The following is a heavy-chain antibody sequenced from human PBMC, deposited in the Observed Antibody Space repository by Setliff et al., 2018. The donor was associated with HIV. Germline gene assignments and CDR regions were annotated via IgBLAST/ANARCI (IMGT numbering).Heavy chain of an antibody. Sequence: SETLSLTCAVYGGSFSGYYWSWIRQPPGKGLEWIGEINHSGSTNYNPSLKSRATISVDTSKNQFSLKLSSVTAADTAVYYCARVVATTRDAFDIWGQGTMVTVSS. D-gene: IGHD5-12*01. J-gene: IGHJ3*02. CDR3: ARVVATTRDAFDI. V-gene: IGHV4-34*01. CDR2: INHSGST. CDR1: GGSFSGYY.